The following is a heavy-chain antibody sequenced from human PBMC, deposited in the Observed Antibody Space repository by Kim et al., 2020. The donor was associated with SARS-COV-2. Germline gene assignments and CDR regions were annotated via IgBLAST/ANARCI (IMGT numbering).Heavy chain of an antibody. Sequence: GGSLRLSCAASGFTFSSYEMNWVRQAPGKGLEWVSYISSSGSTIYYADSVKGRFTISRDNAKNSLYLQMNSLRAEDTAVYYCARVIEVWDIVVVPVGMDVWGQGTTVTVSS. CDR2: ISSSGSTI. CDR1: GFTFSSYE. V-gene: IGHV3-48*03. D-gene: IGHD2-2*01. CDR3: ARVIEVWDIVVVPVGMDV. J-gene: IGHJ6*02.